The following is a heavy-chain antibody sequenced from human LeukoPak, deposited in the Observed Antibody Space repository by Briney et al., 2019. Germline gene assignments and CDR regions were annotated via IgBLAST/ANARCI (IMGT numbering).Heavy chain of an antibody. CDR2: IYYSGST. V-gene: IGHV4-39*07. CDR3: ARMMGRGYSYGLDY. Sequence: SETQSLTCTVSGGSIGRSSYYWGWIRQPPGKGLEWIGSIYYSGSTYYNPSLKSRVTISVDTSKNQFSLKLSSVTAADTAVYYCARMMGRGYSYGLDYWGQGTLVTVSS. J-gene: IGHJ4*02. D-gene: IGHD5-18*01. CDR1: GGSIGRSSYY.